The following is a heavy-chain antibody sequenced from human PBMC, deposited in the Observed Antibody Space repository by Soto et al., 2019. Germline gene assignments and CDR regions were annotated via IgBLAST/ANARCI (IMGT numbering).Heavy chain of an antibody. CDR2: ISAYKGNT. CDR1: GYTFTIYL. J-gene: IGHJ4*02. D-gene: IGHD3-3*01. Sequence: XMKVSRKTSGYTFTIYLFTWVRHAPGQGHEWTRWISAYKGNTNYAENVQGRVNMTTAPSTRTAYMELRSLRPEDTAVYYCARGRITICGVADLIDYWGQGTVVTVSS. V-gene: IGHV1-18*01. CDR3: ARGRITICGVADLIDY.